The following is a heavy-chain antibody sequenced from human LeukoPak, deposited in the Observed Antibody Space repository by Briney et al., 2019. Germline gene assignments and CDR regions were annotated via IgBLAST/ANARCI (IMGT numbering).Heavy chain of an antibody. Sequence: GASVKVSCKASGYTFTSYYMHWVRQAPGQGLEWMGMINPSGGSTSYAQKFQGRVTMTRDTSTSTVYMELSSLRSEDTAVYYCARVKPNYYDSSAYGTFDIWGQGTMVTVSS. CDR2: INPSGGST. J-gene: IGHJ3*02. D-gene: IGHD3-22*01. CDR1: GYTFTSYY. CDR3: ARVKPNYYDSSAYGTFDI. V-gene: IGHV1-46*01.